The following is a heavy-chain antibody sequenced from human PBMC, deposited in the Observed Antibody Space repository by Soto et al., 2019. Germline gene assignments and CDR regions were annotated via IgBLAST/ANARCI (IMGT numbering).Heavy chain of an antibody. CDR1: GGSISSYY. J-gene: IGHJ3*01. D-gene: IGHD3-10*01. CDR3: ARVWGGAFDF. CDR2: IYYSGST. Sequence: SETLSLTCTVSGGSISSYYWSWIRQPPGKGLEWIGYIYYSGSTNYNPSLKSRVTISVDTSKNQFSLKLGSVTAADTAVYYCARVWGGAFDFWGQGTMVTVSS. V-gene: IGHV4-59*01.